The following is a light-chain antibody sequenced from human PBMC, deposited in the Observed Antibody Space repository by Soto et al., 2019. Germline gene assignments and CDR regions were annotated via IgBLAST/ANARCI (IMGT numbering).Light chain of an antibody. CDR1: QYINRY. J-gene: IGKJ3*01. CDR3: QQSYSSPYT. Sequence: DIQMTQSPSTLSASVGDRVTITCWASQYINRYINWYQRKPGKAPRVLISAASNLESGVPSRFSGSGAGSDFTLTISSLQPEDFATYICQQSYSSPYTFGPGTKVDIK. CDR2: AAS. V-gene: IGKV1-39*01.